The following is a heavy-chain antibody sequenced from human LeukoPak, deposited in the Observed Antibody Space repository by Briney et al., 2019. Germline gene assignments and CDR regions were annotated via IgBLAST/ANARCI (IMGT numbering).Heavy chain of an antibody. D-gene: IGHD3-22*01. CDR3: ARYDSSGYYHYFDY. Sequence: SVKVSCKASGGTFSSYAISWVRQAPGQGLEWMGGIIPIFGTANYAQKFQGRVTITADESTSTAYMELSSLRSEDMAVYYCARYDSSGYYHYFDYWGQGTLVTVSS. CDR1: GGTFSSYA. V-gene: IGHV1-69*13. CDR2: IIPIFGTA. J-gene: IGHJ4*02.